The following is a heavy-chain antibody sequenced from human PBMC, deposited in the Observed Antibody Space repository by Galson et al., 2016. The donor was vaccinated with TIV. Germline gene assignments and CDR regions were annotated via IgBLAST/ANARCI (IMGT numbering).Heavy chain of an antibody. Sequence: SVKVSCKASGDTFRNYAISWVRQAPGQGPEWMGRINPIFHTATYAQRLQGRVTIMADKSTSTTYMELSSLRSEDTAVYYCAREMYFYDSTAYYAFDYWGQGALVTVSS. CDR2: INPIFHTA. D-gene: IGHD3-22*01. CDR3: AREMYFYDSTAYYAFDY. CDR1: GDTFRNYA. V-gene: IGHV1-69*06. J-gene: IGHJ4*02.